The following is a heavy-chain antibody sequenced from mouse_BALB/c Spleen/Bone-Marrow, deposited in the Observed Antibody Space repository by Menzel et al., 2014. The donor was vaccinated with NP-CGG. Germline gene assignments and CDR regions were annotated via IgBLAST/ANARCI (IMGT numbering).Heavy chain of an antibody. J-gene: IGHJ1*01. Sequence: VKLVESGAELVRPGTSVKVSCKASGYAFTDYLIGWVKQRPGQGLEWIGVINPGSGGTHYNEKFKGKATLTADKSSSTAYMQLSSLTSDDSAVYFCARWLGPGWYFDVWGAGTTVTVSS. CDR1: GYAFTDYL. D-gene: IGHD4-1*01. V-gene: IGHV1-54*03. CDR3: ARWLGPGWYFDV. CDR2: INPGSGGT.